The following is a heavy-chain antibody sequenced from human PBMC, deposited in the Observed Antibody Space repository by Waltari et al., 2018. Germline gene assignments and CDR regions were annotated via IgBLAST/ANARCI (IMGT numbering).Heavy chain of an antibody. V-gene: IGHV3-7*03. CDR3: ARDFAYGRFDY. Sequence: EVQLVESGGALVQPGGSLRLSCTDSGFTFSNFWMTWVRHAPGKGLEWVAMIGHDASATYYVGSVKGRFTVSRDNAKSSLFLQMNSLSVEDTAVYYCARDFAYGRFDYWGQGTLVTVSS. D-gene: IGHD3-10*01. J-gene: IGHJ4*02. CDR2: IGHDASAT. CDR1: GFTFSNFW.